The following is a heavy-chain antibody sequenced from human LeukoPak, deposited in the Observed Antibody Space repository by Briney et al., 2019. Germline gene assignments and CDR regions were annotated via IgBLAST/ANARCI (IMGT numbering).Heavy chain of an antibody. Sequence: GESLKISCKGSGYSFTSYWIGWVRQMPGKGLEWMGIIYPGDSDTRYSPSLQGQVTISAGKSISTAYLQWSSLKASDTAMYYCARVNGYSSSWYYFDYWGQGTLVTVSS. D-gene: IGHD6-13*01. J-gene: IGHJ4*02. V-gene: IGHV5-51*01. CDR1: GYSFTSYW. CDR2: IYPGDSDT. CDR3: ARVNGYSSSWYYFDY.